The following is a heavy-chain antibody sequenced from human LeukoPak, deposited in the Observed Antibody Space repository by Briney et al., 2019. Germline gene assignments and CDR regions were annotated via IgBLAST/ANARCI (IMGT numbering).Heavy chain of an antibody. Sequence: GGSLRLSCAASGFTFDDHAMHWVRQAPGKGLEWISLISWDGGTTYYADSVKGRFTISKDNSKNSVYLQMNSLRPEDTAIYYCTKGLRFAAALTPFDYWGQGTLVTVSS. J-gene: IGHJ4*02. D-gene: IGHD6-13*01. CDR3: TKGLRFAAALTPFDY. V-gene: IGHV3-43D*03. CDR1: GFTFDDHA. CDR2: ISWDGGTT.